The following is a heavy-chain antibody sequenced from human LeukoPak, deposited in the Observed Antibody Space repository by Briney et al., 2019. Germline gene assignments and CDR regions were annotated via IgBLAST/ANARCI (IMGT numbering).Heavy chain of an antibody. J-gene: IGHJ4*02. D-gene: IGHD5-18*01. Sequence: SETLSLTCTVSGGSISSYYWSWIRQPPGKGLEWIGEINHSGSTNYNPSLKSRVTISVDTSKNQFSLKLSSVTAADTAVYYCARGRIQLWLLDYWGQGTLVTVSS. CDR3: ARGRIQLWLLDY. CDR2: INHSGST. V-gene: IGHV4-34*01. CDR1: GGSISSYY.